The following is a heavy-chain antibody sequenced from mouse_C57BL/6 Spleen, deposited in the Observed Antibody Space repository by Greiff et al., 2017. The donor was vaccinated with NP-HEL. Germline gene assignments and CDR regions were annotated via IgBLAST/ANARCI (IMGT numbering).Heavy chain of an antibody. V-gene: IGHV1-66*01. D-gene: IGHD2-3*01. CDR2: IYPGSGNT. Sequence: VQLQESGPELVKPGASVKISCKASGYSFTSYYIHWVKQRPGQGLEWIGWIYPGSGNTKYNEKFKGKATLTADTSSSTAYMQLSSLTSEDSAVYYCASTDGSYYFDYWGQGTTLTVSS. J-gene: IGHJ2*01. CDR1: GYSFTSYY. CDR3: ASTDGSYYFDY.